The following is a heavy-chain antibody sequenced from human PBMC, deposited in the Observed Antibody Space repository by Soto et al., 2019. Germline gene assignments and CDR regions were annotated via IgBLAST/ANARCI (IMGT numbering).Heavy chain of an antibody. V-gene: IGHV4-4*02. Sequence: QVQLQESGPGLVKPSGTLSLTCAVSGGSISSSNWWSWVRQPPGKGLEWIGKIYHSGSTNYNPSRKSRFTISVDKSNNQFSLKLSSVTAADTAVYYCARGMVGATVNDAFDIWGQGTMVTVSS. D-gene: IGHD1-26*01. CDR1: GGSISSSNW. CDR2: IYHSGST. CDR3: ARGMVGATVNDAFDI. J-gene: IGHJ3*02.